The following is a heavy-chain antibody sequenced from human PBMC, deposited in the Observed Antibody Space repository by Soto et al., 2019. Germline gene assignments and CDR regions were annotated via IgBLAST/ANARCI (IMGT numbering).Heavy chain of an antibody. Sequence: GGPLRLSCAASGFTFSSYAMHWVRQAPGKGLEWVAAISYDGSNKYYADSVKGRFTISRDNSKNTLYLQMNSLRAEDTAVYYCARVRYSTNYYYYYGMDVWGQGTTVTVSS. CDR2: ISYDGSNK. D-gene: IGHD1-1*01. CDR1: GFTFSSYA. V-gene: IGHV3-30-3*01. CDR3: ARVRYSTNYYYYYGMDV. J-gene: IGHJ6*02.